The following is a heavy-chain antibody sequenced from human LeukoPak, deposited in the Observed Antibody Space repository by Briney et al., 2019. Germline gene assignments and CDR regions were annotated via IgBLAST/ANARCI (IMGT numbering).Heavy chain of an antibody. J-gene: IGHJ6*02. D-gene: IGHD5-18*01. CDR2: INHSGST. Sequence: SETLSLTCAVYGGSFSGYYWSWIRQPPGKGLEWIGEINHSGSTNYNSSLKSRVTISVDTSKNQFSLKLSSVTAADTAVYYCARGDTAMDPAPYYYYYGMDVWGQGTTVTVSS. V-gene: IGHV4-34*01. CDR3: ARGDTAMDPAPYYYYYGMDV. CDR1: GGSFSGYY.